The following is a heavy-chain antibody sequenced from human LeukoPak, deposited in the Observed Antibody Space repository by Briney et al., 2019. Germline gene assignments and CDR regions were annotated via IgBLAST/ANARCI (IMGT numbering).Heavy chain of an antibody. J-gene: IGHJ4*02. Sequence: GGSLRLSCAASGFTFSSYAMSWVRQAPGKGLEWVSAISGSGGSTYYADSVKGRFTISRDNSKNTLYLQMNSLRAEDMAVYYCARDSRGSYYFDYWGQGTLVTVSS. D-gene: IGHD1-26*01. CDR2: ISGSGGST. V-gene: IGHV3-23*01. CDR1: GFTFSSYA. CDR3: ARDSRGSYYFDY.